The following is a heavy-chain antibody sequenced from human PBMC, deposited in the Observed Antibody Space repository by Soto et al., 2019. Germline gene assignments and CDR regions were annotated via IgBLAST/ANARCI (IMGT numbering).Heavy chain of an antibody. CDR2: IWYDGSNK. Sequence: GGSLRLSCAASGFTFSSYGMHWVRQAPGKGLEWVAVIWYDGSNKYYADSVKGRFTISRDNSKNTLYLQMNSLRAEDTAVYYCARDGSGSGIIITKDGCMDVWGQGTTVTVSS. CDR3: ARDGSGSGIIITKDGCMDV. V-gene: IGHV3-33*01. D-gene: IGHD3-10*01. J-gene: IGHJ6*02. CDR1: GFTFSSYG.